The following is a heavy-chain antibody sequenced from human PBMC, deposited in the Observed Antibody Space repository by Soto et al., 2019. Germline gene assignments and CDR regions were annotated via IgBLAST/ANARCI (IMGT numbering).Heavy chain of an antibody. V-gene: IGHV2-5*02. CDR3: AHRGYYYDSSGYYHDAFDL. CDR2: IYWDDDK. Sequence: QITLKESGPTLVKPTQTLTLTCTFSGFSLSTSGVGVGWIRQPPGKALEWLALIYWDDDKRYSPSMKSRLTITKDTSKTQLVLTMTNMDPVDTASSYCAHRGYYYDSSGYYHDAFDLWGQGTMVTVSS. J-gene: IGHJ3*01. CDR1: GFSLSTSGVG. D-gene: IGHD3-22*01.